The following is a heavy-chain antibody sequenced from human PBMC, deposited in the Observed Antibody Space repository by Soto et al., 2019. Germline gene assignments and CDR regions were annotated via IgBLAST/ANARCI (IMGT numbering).Heavy chain of an antibody. CDR1: GFTFDDYA. J-gene: IGHJ5*02. CDR2: ISSNSGSV. D-gene: IGHD2-2*01. V-gene: IGHV3-9*01. CDR3: AKGQSYCTSASCYFLPRVDDP. Sequence: EVQLVESGGGLVQPGRSLRLSCAASGFTFDDYAMHWVRQGPGKGLEWVSGISSNSGSVGYADSVQGRFIISRDNAQNSLYLQMNSLRPEDTAWYYCAKGQSYCTSASCYFLPRVDDPWGRGTLVTVSS.